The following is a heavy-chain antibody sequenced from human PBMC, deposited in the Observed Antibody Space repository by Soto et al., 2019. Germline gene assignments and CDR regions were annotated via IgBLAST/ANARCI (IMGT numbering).Heavy chain of an antibody. CDR3: ARVSDWGPYNWFDP. Sequence: EVQLVESGGGLVQPGRSLRLSCAASGFTFDDYAMHWVRQAPGKGLEWVSYISSSGRTIYYAESVKGRFTISRDNAKNSLYLQMNSLRAEDTAVYYCARVSDWGPYNWFDPWGQGTLVTVSS. CDR2: ISSSGRTI. CDR1: GFTFDDYA. V-gene: IGHV3-48*03. D-gene: IGHD7-27*01. J-gene: IGHJ5*02.